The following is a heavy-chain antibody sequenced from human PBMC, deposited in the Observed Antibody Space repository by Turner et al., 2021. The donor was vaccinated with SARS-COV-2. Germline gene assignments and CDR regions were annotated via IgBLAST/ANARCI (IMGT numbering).Heavy chain of an antibody. Sequence: EVQRVESGGGLVQPGGSLRLSCSASGFTFSSYAMHWVRQTPGKGLEYVSAINSNGGSTYYADSVKGRFTISRDNSKNTLYLQMSSLRAEDTAVYYCVKGSYWGQGTLVTVSS. J-gene: IGHJ4*02. CDR1: GFTFSSYA. CDR2: INSNGGST. CDR3: VKGSY. V-gene: IGHV3-64D*06.